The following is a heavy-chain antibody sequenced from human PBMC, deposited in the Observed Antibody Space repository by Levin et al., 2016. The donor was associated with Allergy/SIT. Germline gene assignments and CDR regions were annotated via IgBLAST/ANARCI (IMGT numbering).Heavy chain of an antibody. Sequence: ASVKVSCKASGYTFTGYYMHWVRQAPGQGLEWMGWINPNSGGTNYAQKFQGRVTMTRDTSISTAYMELSRLRSDDTAVYYCARDTNYGDYGRYFDYWGQGTLVTVSS. D-gene: IGHD4-17*01. CDR1: GYTFTGYY. CDR3: ARDTNYGDYGRYFDY. V-gene: IGHV1-2*02. J-gene: IGHJ4*02. CDR2: INPNSGGT.